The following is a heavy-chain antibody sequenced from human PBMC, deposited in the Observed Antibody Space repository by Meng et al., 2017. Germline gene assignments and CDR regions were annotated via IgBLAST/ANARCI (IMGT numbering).Heavy chain of an antibody. J-gene: IGHJ4*02. CDR2: IYHTGTT. D-gene: IGHD3-22*01. CDR3: ARRYDGSGYLAH. V-gene: IGHV4-4*02. CDR1: GDSISSSNW. Sequence: QVQLQESGPGLVKPSGTLSLTCAVSGDSISSSNWWSWVRQPPGKGLEWIGEIYHTGTTGYNPSLKSRATTSIDTSKNHFSLKLSSVTAADTAVYYCARRYDGSGYLAHWGLGTLVTVSS.